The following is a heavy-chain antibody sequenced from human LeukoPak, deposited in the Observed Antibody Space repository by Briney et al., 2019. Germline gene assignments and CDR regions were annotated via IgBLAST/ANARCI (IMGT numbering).Heavy chain of an antibody. V-gene: IGHV3-21*04. CDR3: AQDRAYIQFYF. D-gene: IGHD5-18*01. J-gene: IGHJ4*02. CDR2: ISSSSNYI. CDR1: GFTFTDYS. Sequence: GGSLRLSCVASGFTFTDYSMNWLRQAPGKGLERVSSISSSSNYIYYGDSVKGRFTISRDNSKNSLYLQINSLRAEDTALYYCAQDRAYIQFYFWGQGTLVTVSS.